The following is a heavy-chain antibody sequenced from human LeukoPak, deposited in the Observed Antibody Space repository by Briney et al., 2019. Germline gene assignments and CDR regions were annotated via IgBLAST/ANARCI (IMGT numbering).Heavy chain of an antibody. J-gene: IGHJ4*02. V-gene: IGHV4-39*07. CDR3: AKSLNIAVAGIGY. CDR2: TYYSGST. CDR1: GGSISSSSYY. Sequence: PSETLSLTCTVSGGSISSSSYYWGWIRQPPGKGLEWIGSTYYSGSTYYNPSLKSRVTISVDTSKNQFSLKLSSVTAADTAVYYCAKSLNIAVAGIGYWGQGTLVTVSS. D-gene: IGHD6-19*01.